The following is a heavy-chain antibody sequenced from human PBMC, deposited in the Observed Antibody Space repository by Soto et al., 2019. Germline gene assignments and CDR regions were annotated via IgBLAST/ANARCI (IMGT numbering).Heavy chain of an antibody. Sequence: GGSLRLSCAASGFTFSSYGMHWVRQAPGKGLEWVAVISYDGSNKYYADSVKGRFTISRDNSKNTLHLQMNSLRAEDTAVYYCAKMGFGSALDYWGQGTLVTV. J-gene: IGHJ4*02. V-gene: IGHV3-30*18. CDR3: AKMGFGSALDY. D-gene: IGHD3-10*01. CDR1: GFTFSSYG. CDR2: ISYDGSNK.